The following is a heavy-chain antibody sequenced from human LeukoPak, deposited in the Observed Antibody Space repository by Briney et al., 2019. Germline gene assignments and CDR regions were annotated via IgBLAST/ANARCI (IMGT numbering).Heavy chain of an antibody. V-gene: IGHV3-48*03. CDR2: ISSSGSTI. CDR1: GFTFSSYE. CDR3: AGEVSSSWYVFDY. D-gene: IGHD6-13*01. Sequence: GGSLRLSCAASGFTFSSYEMNWVRQAPGKGLEWVSYISSSGSTIYYADSVKGRFTISRDNAKNSLYLQMNSLRAEDTAVYYCAGEVSSSWYVFDYWGQGTLVTVSS. J-gene: IGHJ4*02.